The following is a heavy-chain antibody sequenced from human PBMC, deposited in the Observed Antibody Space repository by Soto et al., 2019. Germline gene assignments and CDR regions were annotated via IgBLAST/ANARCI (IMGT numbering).Heavy chain of an antibody. J-gene: IGHJ4*02. CDR2: ISGSGGST. CDR3: AKNRGRSYYDSSGYSDY. CDR1: GFTFSSYA. Sequence: GGSLRLSCAASGFTFSSYAMSWVRQAPGKGLEWVSAISGSGGSTYYADSVKGRFTISRDNSKNTLYLQMNSLRAEDTAVYYCAKNRGRSYYDSSGYSDYWGQGTRGTVSS. V-gene: IGHV3-23*01. D-gene: IGHD3-22*01.